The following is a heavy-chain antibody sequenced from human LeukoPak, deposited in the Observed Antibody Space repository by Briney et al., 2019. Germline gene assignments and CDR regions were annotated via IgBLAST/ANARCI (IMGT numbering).Heavy chain of an antibody. CDR1: GGSFSGYY. CDR2: INRSGST. D-gene: IGHD6-6*01. Sequence: SETLSLTCAVYGGSFSGYYWSWIRQPPGKGLEWIGEINRSGSTNYNPSLKSRVAISVDTSKNQFSLKLSSVTAADTAVYYCARGKSIATRSFDYWGQGTLVTVSS. V-gene: IGHV4-34*01. J-gene: IGHJ4*02. CDR3: ARGKSIATRSFDY.